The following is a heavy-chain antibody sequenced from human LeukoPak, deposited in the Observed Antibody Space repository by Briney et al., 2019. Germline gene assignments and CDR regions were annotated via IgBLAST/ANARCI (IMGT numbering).Heavy chain of an antibody. CDR2: ISYDGSNK. CDR1: GFTFSSYA. CDR3: ARALEYYYDSSGYYYSDGFDY. Sequence: GGSLRLPCAASGFTFSSYAMHWVRQAPGKGLEWVAVISYDGSNKYYADSVKGRFTISRDNSKNTLYLQMNSLRAEDTAVYYCARALEYYYDSSGYYYSDGFDYWGQGTLVTVSS. J-gene: IGHJ4*02. D-gene: IGHD3-22*01. V-gene: IGHV3-30-3*01.